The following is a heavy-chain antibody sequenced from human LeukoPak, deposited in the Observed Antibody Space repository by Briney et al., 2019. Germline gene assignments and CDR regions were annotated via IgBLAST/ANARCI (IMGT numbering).Heavy chain of an antibody. J-gene: IGHJ4*02. CDR1: GYTLTELS. V-gene: IGHV1-24*01. CDR3: ATGYCSGGSCFVHRFGVFDY. CDR2: FDPEDGET. D-gene: IGHD2-15*01. Sequence: ASVKVSCKVSGYTLTELSMHWVRQAPGKGLEWMGGFDPEDGETIYAQKFQGRVTMTEDTSTDTAYMELSSLRSEDTAVYYCATGYCSGGSCFVHRFGVFDYWSQGTLVTVSS.